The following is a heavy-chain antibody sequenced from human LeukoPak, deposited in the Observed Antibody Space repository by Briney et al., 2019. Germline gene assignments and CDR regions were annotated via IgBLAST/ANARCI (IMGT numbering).Heavy chain of an antibody. CDR2: IKQDGNEK. J-gene: IGHJ3*02. CDR3: ARLSYYYDSSGYSRTTLGAFDI. D-gene: IGHD3-22*01. CDR1: GFTFTTYW. V-gene: IGHV3-7*01. Sequence: GGSLRLSCAASGFTFTTYWMGWVRQAPGKGLEWVASIKQDGNEKYYVDSVKGRFTISRDNAKNSLYLQMNSLRAEDTAVYYCARLSYYYDSSGYSRTTLGAFDIWGQGTMVTVPS.